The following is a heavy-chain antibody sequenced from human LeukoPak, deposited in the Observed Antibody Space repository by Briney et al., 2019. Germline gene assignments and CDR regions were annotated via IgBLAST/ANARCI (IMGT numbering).Heavy chain of an antibody. V-gene: IGHV4-31*03. CDR2: IYYSGST. D-gene: IGHD5-18*01. CDR3: ARGPSKTASDY. J-gene: IGHJ4*02. Sequence: PSETLSLTCTVSGGSISSSSYYWGWIRQPPGKGLEWIGYIYYSGSTYYNPSLKSRVTISVDTSKNQFSLKLSSVTAADTAVYYCARGPSKTASDYWGQGTLVTVSS. CDR1: GGSISSSSYY.